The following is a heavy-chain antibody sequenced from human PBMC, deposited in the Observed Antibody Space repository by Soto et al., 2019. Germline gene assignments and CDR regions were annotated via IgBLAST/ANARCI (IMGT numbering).Heavy chain of an antibody. J-gene: IGHJ4*02. CDR1: GGSFSGYY. D-gene: IGHD2-8*02. CDR3: ARDKITGLFDY. Sequence: QVQLQQWGAGLLKPSETLSLTCAVYGGSFSGYYWTWIRQPPGTGLEWIGEINHSGSTNYNPSLKXXVTLSVDPPKTQSSLKLTSVTAADTAVYYCARDKITGLFDYWGQGTLVTVSS. CDR2: INHSGST. V-gene: IGHV4-34*01.